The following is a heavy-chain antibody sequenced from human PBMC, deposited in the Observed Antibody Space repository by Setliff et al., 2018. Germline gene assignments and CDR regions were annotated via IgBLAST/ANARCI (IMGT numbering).Heavy chain of an antibody. CDR1: GFTFRSNA. CDR3: AKSPVRFGIDVVIPSYFDS. CDR2: IYTGESTT. D-gene: IGHD3-16*02. V-gene: IGHV3-23*03. J-gene: IGHJ4*02. Sequence: PGGSLRLSCAASGFTFRSNAMSWVRQAPAKGLEWVSVIYTGESTTYYADSVKGRFTVSRDNTKNTLYLQMNDLRAEDTAIYYCAKSPVRFGIDVVIPSYFDSWGPGTLVTVSS.